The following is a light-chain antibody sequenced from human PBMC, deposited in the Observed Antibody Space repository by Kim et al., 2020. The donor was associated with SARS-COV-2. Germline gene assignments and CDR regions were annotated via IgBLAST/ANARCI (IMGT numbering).Light chain of an antibody. CDR3: GADHGSGSNFVYV. J-gene: IGLJ1*01. CDR1: SGYSNCK. CDR2: VGTGGIVG. Sequence: CTLGSGYSNCKVDWYQQRPGKGPRFVMRVGTGGIVGSKGDGIPDRFSVLGSGLNRYLSIKNIQEEDESDYHCGADHGSGSNFVYVFGTGTKVTVL. V-gene: IGLV9-49*01.